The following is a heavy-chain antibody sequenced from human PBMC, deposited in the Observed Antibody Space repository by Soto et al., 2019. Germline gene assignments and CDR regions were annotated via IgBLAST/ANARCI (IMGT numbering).Heavy chain of an antibody. V-gene: IGHV3-30*18. J-gene: IGHJ4*02. D-gene: IGHD4-17*01. CDR1: GFTFSSYG. Sequence: QVQLVESGGGVVQPGRSLRLSCAASGFTFSSYGMHWVRQAPGKGLEWVAVISFDGSNKYYADSVQGRFTISRDNSKNTLYLQMNSLRPEDMAVYYCAKDPGYGDYEDYFDYWGQGTLVTVSS. CDR2: ISFDGSNK. CDR3: AKDPGYGDYEDYFDY.